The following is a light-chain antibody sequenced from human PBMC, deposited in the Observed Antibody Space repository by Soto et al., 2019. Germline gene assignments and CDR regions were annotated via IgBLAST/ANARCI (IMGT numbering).Light chain of an antibody. V-gene: IGKV3D-20*02. CDR2: AAS. J-gene: IGKJ4*01. Sequence: EIVMTQSPATLSVSPVERATLSCMASQSVSSSYLAWYQQKPGQVPRLLMYAASSRATGIPDRFSGSGSGTDFTLTISRLEPEDFAVYYCQQRSNWPLTFGGGTKVDIK. CDR1: QSVSSSY. CDR3: QQRSNWPLT.